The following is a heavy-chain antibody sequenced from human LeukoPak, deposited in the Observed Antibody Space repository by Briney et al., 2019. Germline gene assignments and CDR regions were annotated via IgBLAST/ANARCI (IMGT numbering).Heavy chain of an antibody. CDR1: GFTFSSYA. Sequence: GRSLRLSCAASGFTFSSYAMHWVRQAPGKGLEWVAVISYDGSNKYYADSVKGRFTISRDNSKNTLYLQMNSLRAEDTAVYYCARASTVTAPFDYWGQGTLVTVSS. CDR3: ARASTVTAPFDY. CDR2: ISYDGSNK. D-gene: IGHD4-17*01. V-gene: IGHV3-30-3*01. J-gene: IGHJ4*02.